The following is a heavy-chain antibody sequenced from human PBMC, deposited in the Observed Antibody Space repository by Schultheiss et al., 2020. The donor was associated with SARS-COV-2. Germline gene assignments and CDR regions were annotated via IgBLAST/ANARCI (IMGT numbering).Heavy chain of an antibody. D-gene: IGHD3-3*01. CDR1: GFTFSSYA. CDR3: TTDLSRITIFGVVIGLDYYYYGMDV. CDR2: ISGSGGST. V-gene: IGHV3-23*01. Sequence: GGSLRLSCAASGFTFSSYAMSWVRQAPGKGLEWVSAISGSGGSTYYADSVKGRFTISRDNSKNTLYLQMNSLKTEDTAVYYCTTDLSRITIFGVVIGLDYYYYGMDVWGQGTTVTVSS. J-gene: IGHJ6*02.